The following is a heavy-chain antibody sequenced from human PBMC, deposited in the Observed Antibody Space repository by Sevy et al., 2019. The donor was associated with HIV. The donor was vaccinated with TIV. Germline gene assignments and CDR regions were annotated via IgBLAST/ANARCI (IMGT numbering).Heavy chain of an antibody. J-gene: IGHJ4*02. CDR1: GGSFSGYY. Sequence: SETLSLTCAVYGGSFSGYYWSWIRQPPGKGLEWIGEINHSGSTNYNPSLKSRVTISVDTSKNQFSLKLSSVTAADTAVYYCAYRQNFWSGYFNDYWGQGTLVTVSS. V-gene: IGHV4-34*01. CDR3: AYRQNFWSGYFNDY. CDR2: INHSGST. D-gene: IGHD3-3*01.